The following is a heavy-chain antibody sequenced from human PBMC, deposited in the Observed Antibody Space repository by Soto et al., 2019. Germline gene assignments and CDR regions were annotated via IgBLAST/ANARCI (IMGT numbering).Heavy chain of an antibody. CDR2: IGVDGDGI. CDR3: AKYSTTAASRYFDL. CDR1: GFTFRTYA. V-gene: IGHV3-23*01. Sequence: VHLLESGGGLLQPGGSLKPPCVAPGFTFRTYAVAWIRQPPGRGLGWASVIGVDGDGIQNADPVEGRFTISRDNSQSSLYLQMNSLRAEDTAVYYCAKYSTTAASRYFDLWGQGTLVTVAS. D-gene: IGHD1-1*01. J-gene: IGHJ4*02.